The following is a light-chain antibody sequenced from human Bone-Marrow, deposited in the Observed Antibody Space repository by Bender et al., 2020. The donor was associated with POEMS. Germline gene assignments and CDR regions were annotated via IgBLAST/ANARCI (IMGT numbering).Light chain of an antibody. CDR2: GND. J-gene: IGLJ3*02. CDR3: SAWYGILNGWV. CDR1: SSNIGGNA. V-gene: IGLV1-44*01. Sequence: QYVLTQPPSAAGTPGQRVTISCSGSSSNIGGNAVNWWQQLPGTAPKLLIYGNDRRPSGVPARFSGSKSGTSASLAISGLHSEDEADYFCSAWYGILNGWVFGGGTELTVL.